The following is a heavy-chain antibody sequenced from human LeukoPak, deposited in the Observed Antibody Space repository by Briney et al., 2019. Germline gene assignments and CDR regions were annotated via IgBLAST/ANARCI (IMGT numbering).Heavy chain of an antibody. J-gene: IGHJ6*03. Sequence: SETLSLTCTVSGGSISSFYWSWIRQPPGKGLEWIGYMYYSGSTNYNPSLKSRVTISVDTSKNQFSLKPSSVTAADTAVYYCARVKRSATVTPGGYYYYMDVWGKGTTVTVSS. CDR1: GGSISSFY. CDR2: MYYSGST. V-gene: IGHV4-59*01. CDR3: ARVKRSATVTPGGYYYYMDV. D-gene: IGHD4-17*01.